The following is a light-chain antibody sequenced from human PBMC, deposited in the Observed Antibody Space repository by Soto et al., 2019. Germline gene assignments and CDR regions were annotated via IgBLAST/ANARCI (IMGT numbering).Light chain of an antibody. CDR3: QQRYDWPWT. CDR2: DVS. Sequence: IVLTQTPALMSLSPGETASLSCRASQSVSDYLAWHQQKPGQAPRLFIYDVSKRATGIPARFSGSGSGTDFTLTISSLEPEDFAVYFCQQRYDWPWTFGLGTKVDIK. J-gene: IGKJ1*01. V-gene: IGKV3-11*01. CDR1: QSVSDY.